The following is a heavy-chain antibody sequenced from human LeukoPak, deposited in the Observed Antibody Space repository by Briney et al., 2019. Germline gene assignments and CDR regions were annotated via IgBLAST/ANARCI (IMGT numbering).Heavy chain of an antibody. V-gene: IGHV1-18*01. CDR2: ISAYNGNT. D-gene: IGHD2-21*01. CDR3: ARAVDSVVAFDI. Sequence: AASVKDSCKASGYTFTSYGISWVRQAPGQGLEWMGWISAYNGNTNYAQKLQGRVTMTTDTSTSTAYMELRSLRSDDTAVYYCARAVDSVVAFDIWGQGTMVTVSS. J-gene: IGHJ3*02. CDR1: GYTFTSYG.